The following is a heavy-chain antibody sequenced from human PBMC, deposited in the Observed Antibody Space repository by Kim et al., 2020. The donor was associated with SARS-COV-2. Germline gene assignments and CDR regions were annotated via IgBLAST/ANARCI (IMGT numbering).Heavy chain of an antibody. V-gene: IGHV3-23*01. CDR3: AKLPSRSSASFDH. D-gene: IGHD6-13*01. Sequence: ADAVKGRFTISRDNSKSTVYLQMNSLRADDTAVYYCAKLPSRSSASFDHWGQGTLVTVSS. J-gene: IGHJ4*02.